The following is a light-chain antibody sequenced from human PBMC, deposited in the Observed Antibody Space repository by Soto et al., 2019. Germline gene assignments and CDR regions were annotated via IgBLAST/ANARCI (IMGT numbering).Light chain of an antibody. V-gene: IGLV2-8*01. CDR2: EGS. J-gene: IGLJ2*01. CDR3: SSYSGTNSNVI. Sequence: QSALTQPPSASGSPGQSVTISCAGTYSDIGDYNYVSWYQQHPGKVPKLIISEGSKRPSGVPDRFSGPKSGYTASLTVSDLQPADEAVYYCSSYSGTNSNVILGGGTKLTVL. CDR1: YSDIGDYNY.